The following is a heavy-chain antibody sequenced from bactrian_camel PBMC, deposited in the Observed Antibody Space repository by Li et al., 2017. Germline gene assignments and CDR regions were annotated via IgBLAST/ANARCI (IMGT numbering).Heavy chain of an antibody. Sequence: QVQLVESGGGSVQVGGSLTLSCGGFRVTRSLFCMAWFRQVPGKERKGIAALYPDAGSTYYDDSVKGRFTISKDKAKRTLYLQMINLQTEDSAMYYCALDRERCLSNFVRDRKLSRANFRIWDRGTQVTVSS. V-gene: IGHV3S1*01. D-gene: IGHD5*01. CDR1: RVTRSLFC. J-gene: IGHJ4*01. CDR2: LYPDAGST.